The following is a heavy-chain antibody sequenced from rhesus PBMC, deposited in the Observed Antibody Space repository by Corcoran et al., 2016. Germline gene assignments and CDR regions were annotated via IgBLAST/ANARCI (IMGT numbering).Heavy chain of an antibody. CDR1: GGSISSGYA. D-gene: IGHD6-25*01. Sequence: QVQLQESGPGVGKPSETLSLTCAVSGGSISSGYAWSWIPQPPGEGLEWIGYIYGSRGSTNYNPSLTHRVTLSKDASTNQFSLKLIAVAAADTAVYYCARDIAAAGTGFDYWGQGVLVTVSS. V-gene: IGHV4-76*01. J-gene: IGHJ4*01. CDR2: IYGSRGST. CDR3: ARDIAAAGTGFDY.